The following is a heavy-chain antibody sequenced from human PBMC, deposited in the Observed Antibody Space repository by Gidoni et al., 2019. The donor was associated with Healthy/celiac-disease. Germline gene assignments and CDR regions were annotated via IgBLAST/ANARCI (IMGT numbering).Heavy chain of an antibody. J-gene: IGHJ5*02. CDR1: GRSISCYY. Sequence: QVQLQASGPGLAKPSDTLSLTCTVSGRSISCYYWSWIRQPPGKGLAWIGYIYYSGSTNYNPSLKSRVTIAVDTSKNQFSLKLSSVTAADTDVYYCARGAYDILTGYNWFDPWGQGTLVTVSS. CDR2: IYYSGST. D-gene: IGHD3-9*01. CDR3: ARGAYDILTGYNWFDP. V-gene: IGHV4-59*07.